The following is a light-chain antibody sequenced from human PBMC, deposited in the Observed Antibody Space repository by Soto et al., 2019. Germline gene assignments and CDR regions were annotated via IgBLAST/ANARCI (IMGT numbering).Light chain of an antibody. CDR2: GAS. J-gene: IGKJ1*01. V-gene: IGKV3-15*01. Sequence: EIVMTQSPATLSVSPGERATLSCRASQSVSNNLAWYQQKPGQAPRLLIYGASTRATGIPARFSGTGSGTEFTLTISSLQSEDFAVYYCQQYNKWPWTFGQGTKVDNK. CDR1: QSVSNN. CDR3: QQYNKWPWT.